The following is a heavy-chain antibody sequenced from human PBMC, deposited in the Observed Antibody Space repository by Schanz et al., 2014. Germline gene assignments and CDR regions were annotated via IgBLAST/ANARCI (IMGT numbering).Heavy chain of an antibody. J-gene: IGHJ3*02. D-gene: IGHD5-18*01. Sequence: QVQLVQSGAEVKKPGASVKVSCTASGYTFTSYDINWVRQAPGQGLEWLGWMNPNSGNPGFAQKFQGRVTMTTDTSTSTSYMELTSLRFDDTAVYYCARGGYSYALSAFDIWGQGTMVTVSS. CDR3: ARGGYSYALSAFDI. CDR1: GYTFTSYD. V-gene: IGHV1-8*01. CDR2: MNPNSGNP.